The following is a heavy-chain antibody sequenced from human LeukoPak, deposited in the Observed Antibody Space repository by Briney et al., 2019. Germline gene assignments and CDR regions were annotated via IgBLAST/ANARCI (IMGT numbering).Heavy chain of an antibody. V-gene: IGHV1-2*06. J-gene: IGHJ4*02. Sequence: GASVKVSCKASGYSFSGHYIHWVRQAPGQGLEWMGQINPNSAASHYAQKFQDGVTMTSDTSINMAYMELRSLRSDDTAVYYCARDFYGSRPGAFDYWGQGTLITVSS. CDR1: GYSFSGHY. CDR2: INPNSAAS. CDR3: ARDFYGSRPGAFDY. D-gene: IGHD3-10*01.